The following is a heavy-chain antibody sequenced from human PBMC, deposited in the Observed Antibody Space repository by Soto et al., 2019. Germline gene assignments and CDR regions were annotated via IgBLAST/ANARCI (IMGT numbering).Heavy chain of an antibody. CDR2: ISSDSRYI. CDR1: GFTLSNYA. CDR3: ARIKLVDFFFINVDVYDMDV. V-gene: IGHV3-48*02. J-gene: IGHJ6*02. D-gene: IGHD2-15*01. Sequence: GGSLRLSCAASGFTLSNYAVNWVRQAPGKGLEWGSYISSDSRYIYHGDSVKGRFTISRDNARNSVDLQMNSLRDEDTAVYYCARIKLVDFFFINVDVYDMDVWGQGTPVTVSS.